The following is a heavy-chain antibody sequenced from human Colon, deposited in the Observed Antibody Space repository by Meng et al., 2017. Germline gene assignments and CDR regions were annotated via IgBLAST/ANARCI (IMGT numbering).Heavy chain of an antibody. J-gene: IGHJ4*02. V-gene: IGHV1-3*04. CDR2: IYTADGNR. CDR1: GYSFTSYG. Sequence: QVHVVQSGAELNKSGASVNVSCQASGYSFTSYGMHWLRQAPGQRPEWMGWIYTADGNRRYSQRFQDRLTITSDTFARTAYMELSSLRSEDTAVYFCARDERGGPYYFDYWGQGTLVTVSS. CDR3: ARDERGGPYYFDY.